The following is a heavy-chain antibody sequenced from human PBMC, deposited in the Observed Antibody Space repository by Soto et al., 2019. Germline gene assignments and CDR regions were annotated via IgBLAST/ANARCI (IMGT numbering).Heavy chain of an antibody. J-gene: IGHJ4*02. CDR1: GGTFSSYA. V-gene: IGHV1-69*13. Sequence: SVKVSCKASGGTFSSYAISWVRQAPGQGLEWMGGIIPIFGTANYAQKFQGRVTITADESTSTAYMELSSLRSEDTAVYYCATSSSIAAAFRGLDYWGQGTLVTVSS. D-gene: IGHD6-13*01. CDR3: ATSSSIAAAFRGLDY. CDR2: IIPIFGTA.